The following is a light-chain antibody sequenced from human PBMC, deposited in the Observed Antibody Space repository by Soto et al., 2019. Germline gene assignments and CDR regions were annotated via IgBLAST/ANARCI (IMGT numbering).Light chain of an antibody. CDR1: QSISDW. Sequence: DIPMTQSPSTLSASVGDRVTITCRASQSISDWLAWYQQKPGKVPKVLIYDASSLESGVPSRFSGSGSGTEFTLTISSLQPDDFATYYCQQYNSYPWTFGQGTKVEVK. V-gene: IGKV1-5*01. J-gene: IGKJ1*01. CDR3: QQYNSYPWT. CDR2: DAS.